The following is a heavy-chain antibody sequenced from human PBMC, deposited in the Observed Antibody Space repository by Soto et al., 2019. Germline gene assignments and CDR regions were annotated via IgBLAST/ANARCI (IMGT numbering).Heavy chain of an antibody. D-gene: IGHD1-26*01. J-gene: IGHJ6*02. Sequence: GASVKVSCKASGYTFTSYGISGVRQAPGQGREWMGWISAYNGNTNYAQKLQGRVTMTTDTSTSTAYMELRSLRSDDTAVYYCARETSVGATYYYYYGMDVWGQGTTVTVSS. CDR2: ISAYNGNT. V-gene: IGHV1-18*04. CDR1: GYTFTSYG. CDR3: ARETSVGATYYYYYGMDV.